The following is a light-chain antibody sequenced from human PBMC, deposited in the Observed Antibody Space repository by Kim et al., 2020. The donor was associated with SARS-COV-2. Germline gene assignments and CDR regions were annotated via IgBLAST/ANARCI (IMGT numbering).Light chain of an antibody. V-gene: IGKV1-16*02. CDR1: QGITTS. CDR3: QQYYNYPLT. Sequence: ASVGDRVTITCRARQGITTSLAWFQQKPGKAPKSLIYAASNLQSGVPSKFSGSGSGTDFTLTINTLQPEDFATYYCQQYYNYPLTFGGGTKVDIK. J-gene: IGKJ4*01. CDR2: AAS.